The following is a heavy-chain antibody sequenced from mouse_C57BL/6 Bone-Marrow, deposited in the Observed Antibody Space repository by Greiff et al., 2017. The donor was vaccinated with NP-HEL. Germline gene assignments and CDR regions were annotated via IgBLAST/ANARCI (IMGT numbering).Heavy chain of an antibody. CDR2: ISYDGSN. V-gene: IGHV3-6*01. CDR1: GYSITSGYY. J-gene: IGHJ2*01. CDR3: ARVPEGYFDY. Sequence: EVKLMESGPGLVKPSQSLSLTCSVTGYSITSGYYWNWIRQFPGNKLEWMGYISYDGSNNYNPSLKNRISITRDTSKNQFFLKLNSVTTEDTATYYCARVPEGYFDYWGQGTTLTVSS.